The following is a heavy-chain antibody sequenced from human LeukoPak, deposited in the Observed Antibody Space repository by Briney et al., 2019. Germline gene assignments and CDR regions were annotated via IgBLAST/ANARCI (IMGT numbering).Heavy chain of an antibody. J-gene: IGHJ6*02. D-gene: IGHD6-19*01. V-gene: IGHV1-8*01. CDR2: MNPNSGNT. Sequence: ASVKVSCKAAGYTVTSYDIKWVRQAAGQGREWMGWMNPNSGNTGYAQKCQGRVTMTRNTSISTAYMELSSLRSEDTAVYYCARGRSSGWYGRLYHYYGMDVWGQGTTVTVSS. CDR1: GYTVTSYD. CDR3: ARGRSSGWYGRLYHYYGMDV.